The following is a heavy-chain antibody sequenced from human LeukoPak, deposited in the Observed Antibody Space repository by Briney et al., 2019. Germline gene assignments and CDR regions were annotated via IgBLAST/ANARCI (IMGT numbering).Heavy chain of an antibody. CDR2: INHSGST. Sequence: SETLSLTCAVYGGSFSGYYWSWIRQPPGKGLEWIGEINHSGSTNYNPSLKSRVTISVDTSKNQFSLKLSSVTAADTAVYYCARGRRFGELFGYWGQGTLITVSS. CDR3: ARGRRFGELFGY. D-gene: IGHD3-10*01. V-gene: IGHV4-34*01. J-gene: IGHJ4*02. CDR1: GGSFSGYY.